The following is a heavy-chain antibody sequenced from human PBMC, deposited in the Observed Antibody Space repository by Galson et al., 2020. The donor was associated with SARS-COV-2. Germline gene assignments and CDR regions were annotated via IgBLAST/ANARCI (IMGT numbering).Heavy chain of an antibody. CDR3: ARETVGSGWGGVDY. J-gene: IGHJ4*02. CDR1: GGSFSGYY. CDR2: INHSGST. V-gene: IGHV4-34*01. D-gene: IGHD6-19*01. Sequence: SETLSLTCAVYGGSFSGYYWSWIRQPPGKGLEWIGEINHSGSTNYNPSLKSRVTISVDTSKNQFSLKLNSVTAADTAVYYCARETVGSGWGGVDYWGQGTLVTVSS.